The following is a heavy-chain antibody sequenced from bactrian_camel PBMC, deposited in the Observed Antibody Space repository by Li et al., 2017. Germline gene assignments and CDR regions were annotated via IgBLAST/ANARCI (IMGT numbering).Heavy chain of an antibody. J-gene: IGHJ4*01. D-gene: IGHD5*01. V-gene: IGHV3-1*01. Sequence: VQLVESGGGLVQPGGSLRLSCAASGFTFNDYAMGWVRQAPGKGLEWVSVMISTGGRTYYADSVKGRFAISRDNAKNTLYLQINSLKSEDTALYYCVTSADWVLMKEDDYWGQGTQVTVS. CDR3: VTSADWVLMKEDDY. CDR2: MISTGGRT. CDR1: GFTFNDYA.